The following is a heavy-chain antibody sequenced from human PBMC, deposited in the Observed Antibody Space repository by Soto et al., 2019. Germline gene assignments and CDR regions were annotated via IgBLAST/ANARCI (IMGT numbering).Heavy chain of an antibody. Sequence: EASVKVSCKASGGTFSSYAISWVRQAPGQGLEWMGGIIPIFGTANYAQKFQGRVTITADESTSTAYMELSSLRSEDTAVYYCARSIDRFYSYCPHYYYGMDVWGQGTTVTVSS. J-gene: IGHJ6*02. CDR2: IIPIFGTA. D-gene: IGHD5-18*01. CDR1: GGTFSSYA. V-gene: IGHV1-69*13. CDR3: ARSIDRFYSYCPHYYYGMDV.